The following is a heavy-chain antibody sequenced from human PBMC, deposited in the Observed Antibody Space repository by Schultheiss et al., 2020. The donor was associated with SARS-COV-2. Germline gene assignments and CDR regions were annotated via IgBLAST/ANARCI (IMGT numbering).Heavy chain of an antibody. V-gene: IGHV3-43*01. D-gene: IGHD3-3*01. J-gene: IGHJ5*02. CDR1: GFTFDDYT. Sequence: PGGSLRLSCAASGFTFDDYTMHWVRQAPGKGLEWVSLISWDGGSTYYADSVKGRFTISRDNSKNSLYLQMNSLRTEDTAVYYCARDVYDFWSGYYWGGFDPWGQGTLVTGSS. CDR2: ISWDGGST. CDR3: ARDVYDFWSGYYWGGFDP.